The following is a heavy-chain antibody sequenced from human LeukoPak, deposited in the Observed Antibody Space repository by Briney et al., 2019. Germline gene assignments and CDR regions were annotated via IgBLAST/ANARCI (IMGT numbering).Heavy chain of an antibody. CDR1: GGSINYYY. CDR3: ARGANVDTAMPLI. J-gene: IGHJ3*02. CDR2: IYYSGGT. V-gene: IGHV4-59*01. Sequence: PSETLSLTCTVSGGSINYYYWMWIRQPPGKGLEWIGYIYYSGGTHYNPSLKSRVTMLVDTSKNQFSLKLTAVTAADTAVYYCARGANVDTAMPLIWGQGTMVTVSS. D-gene: IGHD5-18*01.